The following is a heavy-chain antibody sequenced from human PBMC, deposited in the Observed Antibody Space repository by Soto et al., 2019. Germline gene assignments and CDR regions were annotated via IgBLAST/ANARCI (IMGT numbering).Heavy chain of an antibody. V-gene: IGHV4-39*01. CDR2: VYYSGST. J-gene: IGHJ4*02. CDR3: ARRSPDTAMVTSDY. Sequence: SETLSLTCTVSGGSISSGSYYWGWIRQPPGKGLEWIGSVYYSGSTYYNPSLKSRVTISVDTSKNQFSLKLSSVTAADTAVYYCARRSPDTAMVTSDYWGQGTLVTVS. CDR1: GGSISSGSYY. D-gene: IGHD5-18*01.